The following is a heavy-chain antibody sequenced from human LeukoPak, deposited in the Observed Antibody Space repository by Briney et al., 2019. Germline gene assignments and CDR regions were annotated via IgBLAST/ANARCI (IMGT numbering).Heavy chain of an antibody. D-gene: IGHD3-3*01. J-gene: IGHJ4*02. CDR1: GGSISSSSYY. Sequence: SETLSLTCTVSGGSISSSSYYWGWIRQPPGEGLEWIGSIYYSGSTYYNPSLKSRVTISVDTSKNQFSLKLSSVTAADTAVYYCARRPRITIFGVDHYFDYWGQGTLVTVSS. CDR2: IYYSGST. V-gene: IGHV4-39*01. CDR3: ARRPRITIFGVDHYFDY.